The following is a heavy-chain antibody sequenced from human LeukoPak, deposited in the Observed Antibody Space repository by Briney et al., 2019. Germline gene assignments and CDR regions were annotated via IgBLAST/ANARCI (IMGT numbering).Heavy chain of an antibody. V-gene: IGHV5-51*01. J-gene: IGHJ5*02. CDR2: IYPGDSDT. CDR3: ARSPRFRIAVAGTDWFDP. Sequence: GESLKISCKGSGYSFTSYWIGWVRQMPGKGLEWMGIIYPGDSDTRYSPSFQGQVTISADKSISTAYLQWSSLKASDTAMYYCARSPRFRIAVAGTDWFDPWGQGTLVTVSS. D-gene: IGHD6-19*01. CDR1: GYSFTSYW.